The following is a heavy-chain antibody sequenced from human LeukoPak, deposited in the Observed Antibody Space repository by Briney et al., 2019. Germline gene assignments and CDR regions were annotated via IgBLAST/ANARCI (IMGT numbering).Heavy chain of an antibody. D-gene: IGHD3-3*01. Sequence: GASVKVSCKASGYTFTSYDINWVRQATGQGLEWMGWMNPNSGNTGYAQKFQGRVTMTRNTSISTAYMELSSLRSEDTAVYYCARGPHTSYDFWSGYWVYYGMDVGGQGTTVTVS. CDR2: MNPNSGNT. J-gene: IGHJ6*02. V-gene: IGHV1-8*01. CDR1: GYTFTSYD. CDR3: ARGPHTSYDFWSGYWVYYGMDV.